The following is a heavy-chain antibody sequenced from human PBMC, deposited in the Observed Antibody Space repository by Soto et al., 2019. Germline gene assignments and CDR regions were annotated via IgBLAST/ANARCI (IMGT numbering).Heavy chain of an antibody. D-gene: IGHD3-10*01. CDR1: GYTFTGYY. CDR3: ARALRGNLITL. V-gene: IGHV1-2*02. J-gene: IGHJ4*02. Sequence: ASVKVSCKASGYTFTGYYMHWVRQAPGQGLEWMGWINPNSGGTNYAQKFQGRATMTRDTSISTAYMELSGLRSDDTATYFCARALRGNLITLWGQGTLVTVSS. CDR2: INPNSGGT.